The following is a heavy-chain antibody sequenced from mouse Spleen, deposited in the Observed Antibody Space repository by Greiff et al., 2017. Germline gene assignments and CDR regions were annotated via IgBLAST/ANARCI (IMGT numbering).Heavy chain of an antibody. D-gene: IGHD2-4*01. V-gene: IGHV2-6-6*01. CDR1: GFSLTNSG. CDR3: AKQIDYDGFAY. CDR2: IWGDGST. J-gene: IGHJ3*01. Sequence: VQLQESGPGLVQPSQSLSITCTVSGFSLTNSGVHWVRQSPGKGLEWLGVIWGDGSTNYNSAFKSRLSISKDNSKSQVFLKMNSLQTDDAARYYCAKQIDYDGFAYWGQGTLVTVSA.